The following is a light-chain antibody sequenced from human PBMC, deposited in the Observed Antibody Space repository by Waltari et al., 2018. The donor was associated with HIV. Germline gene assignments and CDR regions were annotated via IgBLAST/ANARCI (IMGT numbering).Light chain of an antibody. CDR3: CSYAGSYSYV. J-gene: IGLJ1*01. CDR1: ISDVGGYDY. CDR2: DVS. V-gene: IGLV2-11*01. Sequence: QSALTHPRSVSGSPGQSVTISCTGTISDVGGYDYVSWYQQRPDKAPKLMIYDVSKRPSGVPDRFSGSKSGNTASLTISGLQAEDEADYYCCSYAGSYSYVFGTGTKVTVL.